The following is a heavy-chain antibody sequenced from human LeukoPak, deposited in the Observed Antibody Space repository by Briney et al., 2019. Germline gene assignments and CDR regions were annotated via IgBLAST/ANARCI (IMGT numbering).Heavy chain of an antibody. CDR2: IYYSGIT. Sequence: SETLSLTCTVSGGSISSYYWSWTRQPPGKGLEWIGYIYYSGITNYNPSLRSRVTISVDTSKNQFTLNLSSVTAADTALYYCARRDSSGYYGHWGQGTLVTVSS. J-gene: IGHJ4*02. CDR3: ARRDSSGYYGH. V-gene: IGHV4-59*08. CDR1: GGSISSYY. D-gene: IGHD3-22*01.